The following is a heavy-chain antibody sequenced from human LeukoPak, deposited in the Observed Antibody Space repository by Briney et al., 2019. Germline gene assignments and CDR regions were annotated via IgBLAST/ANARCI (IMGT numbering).Heavy chain of an antibody. Sequence: GGSLRLSCAASGFTFNKYWMSWVRQAPGKGPEWMANIKQEGTEKYYVDSVKGRFTISRDNAKSSLYLQMTSLGTEDTAVYYCARDKEEGATKFDYWGQGTLVTVSS. J-gene: IGHJ4*02. D-gene: IGHD1-26*01. CDR1: GFTFNKYW. CDR2: IKQEGTEK. CDR3: ARDKEEGATKFDY. V-gene: IGHV3-7*03.